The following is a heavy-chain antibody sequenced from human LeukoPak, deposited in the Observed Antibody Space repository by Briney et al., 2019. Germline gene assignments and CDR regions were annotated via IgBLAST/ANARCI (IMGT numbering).Heavy chain of an antibody. Sequence: PGRSLRLSCAASGFTFSSYAMHWVRQAPGKGLEWVAVISHDGSNKYYADSVKGRFTISRDNSKNTLYLQMNSLRAEDTAVYYCARDLDTQPFAHPHPLCPGYWGQGTLVTVSS. D-gene: IGHD3-9*01. CDR3: ARDLDTQPFAHPHPLCPGY. V-gene: IGHV3-30-3*01. CDR2: ISHDGSNK. CDR1: GFTFSSYA. J-gene: IGHJ4*02.